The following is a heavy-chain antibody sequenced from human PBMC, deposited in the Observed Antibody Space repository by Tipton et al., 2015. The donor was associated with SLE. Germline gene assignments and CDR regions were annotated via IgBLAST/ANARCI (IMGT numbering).Heavy chain of an antibody. CDR2: INGGGVYT. CDR1: GFTFSTYA. D-gene: IGHD4/OR15-4a*01. J-gene: IGHJ4*01. CDR3: AKGYGGWLYYFVS. V-gene: IGHV3-23*01. Sequence: SLRPSCAASGFTFSTYAVSWVRQAPGKGLEWASGINGGGVYTYYADSVKGRFTISRDNSKNTLSLQMTSLRAEDTALYYCAKGYGGWLYYFVSRGPGTLVTASS.